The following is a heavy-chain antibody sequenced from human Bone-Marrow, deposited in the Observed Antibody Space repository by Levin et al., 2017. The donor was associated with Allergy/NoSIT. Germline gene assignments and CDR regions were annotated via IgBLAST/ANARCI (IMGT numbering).Heavy chain of an antibody. Sequence: ASVKVSCKASGYTFTSYDINWVRQATGQGLEWMGWMNPNSGNTGYAQKFQGRVTMTRNTSISTAYMELSSLRSEDTAVYYCARGLGCSGGSCYSGNWFDPWGQGTLVTVSS. CDR2: MNPNSGNT. CDR3: ARGLGCSGGSCYSGNWFDP. J-gene: IGHJ5*02. D-gene: IGHD2-15*01. CDR1: GYTFTSYD. V-gene: IGHV1-8*01.